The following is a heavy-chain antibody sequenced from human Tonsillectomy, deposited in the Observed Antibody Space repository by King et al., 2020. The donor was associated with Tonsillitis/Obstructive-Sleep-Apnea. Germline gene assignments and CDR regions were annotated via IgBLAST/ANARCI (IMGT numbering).Heavy chain of an antibody. V-gene: IGHV4-59*08. J-gene: IGHJ4*02. D-gene: IGHD6-19*01. CDR2: IYYSGST. CDR1: GGSISSYY. Sequence: QLQESGPGLVKPSETLSLTCTVSGGSISSYYWSWIRQPPGKGLEWIGYIYYSGSTNYNPSLKSRVTISVDTSKNQFSLKLSSVTAADTAVYYCARLYSSGWYSGDYWGQGTLVTVSS. CDR3: ARLYSSGWYSGDY.